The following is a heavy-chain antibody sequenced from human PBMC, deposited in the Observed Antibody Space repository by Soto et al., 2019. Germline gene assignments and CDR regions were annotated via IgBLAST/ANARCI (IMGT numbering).Heavy chain of an antibody. CDR3: AKVYRGYCSSTSCYHYMDV. D-gene: IGHD2-2*01. J-gene: IGHJ6*03. CDR1: GFTFSSYA. CDR2: ISGSGGST. V-gene: IGHV3-23*01. Sequence: GGSLRLSCAASGFTFSSYAMSWVRQAPGKGLEWVSAISGSGGSTYYADSVKGRFTISRDNSKNTLYLQMNSLRAEDTAVYYCAKVYRGYCSSTSCYHYMDVWGKGTTVTVSS.